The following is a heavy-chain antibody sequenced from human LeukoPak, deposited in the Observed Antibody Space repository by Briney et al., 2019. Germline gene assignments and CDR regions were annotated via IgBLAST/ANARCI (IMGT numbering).Heavy chain of an antibody. CDR3: ATSKYYYDSSGYYGIDY. V-gene: IGHV1-2*02. Sequence: ASVKVSCKASGYTFTGYYMHWVRQAPGQGLEWMGWINPNSGGTNYAQKFQGRVTMTRDTSISTAYMELSRLRSDDTAVYYCATSKYYYDSSGYYGIDYWGQGTLVTVSS. CDR1: GYTFTGYY. J-gene: IGHJ4*02. D-gene: IGHD3-22*01. CDR2: INPNSGGT.